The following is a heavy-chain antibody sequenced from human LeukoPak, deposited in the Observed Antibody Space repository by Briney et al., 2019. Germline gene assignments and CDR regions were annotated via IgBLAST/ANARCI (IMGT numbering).Heavy chain of an antibody. CDR1: GGSFSGYY. V-gene: IGHV4-34*01. Sequence: PSETLSLTCAVYGGSFSGYYWSWIRQPPGKGLEWIGEINHSGSTNYNPSLKSRVTISVDTSKNQFSLKLSSVTAADTAVYYCARDRTYGGNSGFDYWGQGTLVTVSS. D-gene: IGHD4-23*01. CDR3: ARDRTYGGNSGFDY. CDR2: INHSGST. J-gene: IGHJ4*02.